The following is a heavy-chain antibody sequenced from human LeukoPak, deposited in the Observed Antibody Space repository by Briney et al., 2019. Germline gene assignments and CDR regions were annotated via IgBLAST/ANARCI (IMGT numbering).Heavy chain of an antibody. D-gene: IGHD3-22*01. J-gene: IGHJ4*02. CDR2: INPNSGGT. CDR1: GYTFTGYY. V-gene: IGHV1-2*02. CDR3: ARDQDSSGYYLDY. Sequence: ASVKVSCKASGYTFTGYYMHWVRQAPGQGLEWMGWINPNSGGTNYAQKFQGRVTMTGDTSISTAYMELSRLRSDDTAVYYCARDQDSSGYYLDYWGQGTLVTVSS.